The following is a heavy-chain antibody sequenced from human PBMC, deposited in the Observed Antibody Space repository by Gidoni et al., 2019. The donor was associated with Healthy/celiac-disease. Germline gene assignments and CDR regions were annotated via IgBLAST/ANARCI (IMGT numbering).Heavy chain of an antibody. CDR3: ARGRWAAAGTSDFRH. Sequence: QVQLQQWGAGLLQPSETLSLTCAVYGGSFSGYYWSWSRQPPGKGLEWIGEINHSGSTNYNPSLKSRVTISVDTSKNQFSLKLSSVTAADTAVYYCARGRWAAAGTSDFRHWGQGTLVTVSS. CDR2: INHSGST. D-gene: IGHD6-13*01. V-gene: IGHV4-34*01. J-gene: IGHJ1*01. CDR1: GGSFSGYY.